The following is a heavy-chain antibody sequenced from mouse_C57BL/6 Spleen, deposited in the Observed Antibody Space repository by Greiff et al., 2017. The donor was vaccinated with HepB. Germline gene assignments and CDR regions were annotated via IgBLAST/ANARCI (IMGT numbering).Heavy chain of an antibody. CDR1: GYSFTDYN. J-gene: IGHJ1*03. Sequence: VHVKQSGPELVKPGASVKISCKASGYSFTDYNMNWVKQSNGKSLEWIGVINPNYGTTSYNQKFKGKATLTVDQSSSTAYMQLNSPTSEDSAVYYCARWGYGSSYDVWGTGTTVTVSS. V-gene: IGHV1-39*01. CDR3: ARWGYGSSYDV. CDR2: INPNYGTT. D-gene: IGHD1-1*01.